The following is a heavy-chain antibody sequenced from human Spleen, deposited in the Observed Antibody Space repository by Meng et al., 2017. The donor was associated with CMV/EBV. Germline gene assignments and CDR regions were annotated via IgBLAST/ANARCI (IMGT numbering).Heavy chain of an antibody. CDR2: INHSGST. CDR3: ARGAVAGTNY. D-gene: IGHD6-19*01. Sequence: QVQLQQLGAGLLKPSETLSLTCAVYGGSFSGYYWSWIRQPPGKGLEWIGEINHSGSTNYNPSLKSRVTISVDTSKNQFSLKLSSVTAADTAVYYCARGAVAGTNYWGQGTLVTVSS. CDR1: GGSFSGYY. J-gene: IGHJ4*02. V-gene: IGHV4-34*01.